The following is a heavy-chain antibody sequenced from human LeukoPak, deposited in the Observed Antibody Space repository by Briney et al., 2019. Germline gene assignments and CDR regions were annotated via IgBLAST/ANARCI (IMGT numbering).Heavy chain of an antibody. CDR3: ARGWMVRGVIIGFDY. J-gene: IGHJ4*02. Sequence: GESLKISCKGSGYSFTSYWIGWVRQMPGKGLEWMGIIYPGDSDTRYSPSFQGQVTISADKSISTAYLQWSSLKASDTAMYYCARGWMVRGVIIGFDYWGQGTLVTVSS. D-gene: IGHD3-10*01. CDR2: IYPGDSDT. V-gene: IGHV5-51*01. CDR1: GYSFTSYW.